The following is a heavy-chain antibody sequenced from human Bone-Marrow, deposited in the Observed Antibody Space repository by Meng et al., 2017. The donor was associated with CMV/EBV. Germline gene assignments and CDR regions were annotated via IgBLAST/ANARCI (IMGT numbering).Heavy chain of an antibody. V-gene: IGHV3-21*04. CDR1: GFTFSSYS. D-gene: IGHD2-2*01. Sequence: GESLKISCAASGFTFSSYSMNWVRQAPGKGLEWVSSISSSSSYIYYADSVKGRFTISRDNAKNSLYLQMNSLRAEDTGLYYCARGLLPAAHYHYYGMDVWGQGTTVTVSS. CDR2: ISSSSSYI. CDR3: ARGLLPAAHYHYYGMDV. J-gene: IGHJ6*02.